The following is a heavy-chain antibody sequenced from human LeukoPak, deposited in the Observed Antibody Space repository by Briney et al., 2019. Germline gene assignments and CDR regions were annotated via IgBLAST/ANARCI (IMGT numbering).Heavy chain of an antibody. V-gene: IGHV4-59*01. CDR3: AREDTSAAVDY. D-gene: IGHD6-13*01. CDR2: IYYSGST. Sequence: SETLSLTCTVSGGSISSYYRSWIRQPPGKGLEWIGYIYYSGSTNYNPSLKSRVTISVDTSKNQFSLKMSSVTAADTAVYYCAREDTSAAVDYWGQGTLVTVSS. J-gene: IGHJ4*02. CDR1: GGSISSYY.